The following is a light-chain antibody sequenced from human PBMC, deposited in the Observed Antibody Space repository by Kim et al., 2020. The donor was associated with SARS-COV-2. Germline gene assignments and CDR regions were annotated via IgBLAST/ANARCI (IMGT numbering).Light chain of an antibody. CDR2: GKN. J-gene: IGLJ2*01. CDR1: ILRSYY. CDR3: NSRDSNDNVV. V-gene: IGLV3-19*01. Sequence: VALGPTVRITCQGDILRSYYATWYQQKPGQAPIVVIYGKNNRPSGIPDRFSGSSSGNTASLTITGTQAGDEADYYCNSRDSNDNVVFGGGTQLTVL.